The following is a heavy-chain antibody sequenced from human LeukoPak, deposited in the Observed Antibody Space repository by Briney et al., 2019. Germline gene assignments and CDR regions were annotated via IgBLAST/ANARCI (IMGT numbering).Heavy chain of an antibody. J-gene: IGHJ5*02. CDR2: ISAYNGNT. CDR1: GYTFTSYG. CDR3: ARDTQDYGDYAPWFDP. V-gene: IGHV1-18*01. Sequence: ASVKVSCEASGYTFTSYGISWVRQAPGQGLEWMGWISAYNGNTNYAQKLQGSVTMTTDTSTSTAYMELRSLRSDDTAVYYCARDTQDYGDYAPWFDPWGQGTLVTVSS. D-gene: IGHD4-17*01.